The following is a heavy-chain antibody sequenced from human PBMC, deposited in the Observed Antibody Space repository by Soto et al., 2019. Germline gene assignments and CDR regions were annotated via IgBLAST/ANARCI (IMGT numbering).Heavy chain of an antibody. CDR1: GGSIGSYS. Sequence: SETLSLTCTISGGSIGSYSWSWIRQPPGKGLEWIGYVFHSGITGYNPSLKSRVTISVDASKNLFSLKLSSVTAADAAVYYCARDQNGSPYFDYWGQGTLVTVSS. D-gene: IGHD1-26*01. CDR3: ARDQNGSPYFDY. CDR2: VFHSGIT. V-gene: IGHV4-59*01. J-gene: IGHJ4*02.